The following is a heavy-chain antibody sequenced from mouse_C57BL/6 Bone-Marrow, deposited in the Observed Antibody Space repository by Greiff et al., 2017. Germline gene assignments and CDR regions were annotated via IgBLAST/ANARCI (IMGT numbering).Heavy chain of an antibody. Sequence: VTLQESGAELVKPGASVKISCKASGYAFSSYWMNWVKQRPGKGLEGIGQIYPGDGDTNYNGKFKGKATLTADKSSSTAYMQLSSLTSEDSAVYFCARSLYYSNLAWFAYWGQGTLVTVSA. CDR1: GYAFSSYW. CDR2: IYPGDGDT. J-gene: IGHJ3*01. V-gene: IGHV1-80*01. CDR3: ARSLYYSNLAWFAY. D-gene: IGHD2-5*01.